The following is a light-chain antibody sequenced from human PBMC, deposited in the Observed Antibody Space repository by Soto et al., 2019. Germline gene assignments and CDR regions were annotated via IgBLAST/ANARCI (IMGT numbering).Light chain of an antibody. CDR2: GNG. J-gene: IGLJ3*02. CDR1: SSNIGADYN. Sequence: QSVLTQPPSVSGAPGQRVTISCTGSSSNIGADYNVYWYQHLPGTAPKLLMSGNGNRPSGVPDRFSGSKSDTSASLAITGLQAEDEADYYCQSYDSALGAGVFGGGTKLTVL. CDR3: QSYDSALGAGV. V-gene: IGLV1-40*01.